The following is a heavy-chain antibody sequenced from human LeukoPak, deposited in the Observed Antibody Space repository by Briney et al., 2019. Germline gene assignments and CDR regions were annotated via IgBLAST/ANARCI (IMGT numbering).Heavy chain of an antibody. CDR2: ISYDGSNK. D-gene: IGHD3-10*02. V-gene: IGHV3-30*04. J-gene: IGHJ3*02. CDR3: ARANYPYGRVYDAFDI. Sequence: PGGSLRLSCAASGFTFSSYAMHWVRQAPGKGLEWVAVISYDGSNKYYADSVKGRFTISRDNSKNTLYLQMNSLRTEDMALYFCARANYPYGRVYDAFDIWGQGTMVTVSS. CDR1: GFTFSSYA.